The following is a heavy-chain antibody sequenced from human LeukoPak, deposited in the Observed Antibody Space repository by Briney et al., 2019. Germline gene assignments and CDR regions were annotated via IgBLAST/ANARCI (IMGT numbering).Heavy chain of an antibody. D-gene: IGHD4-11*01. J-gene: IGHJ6*02. CDR1: GFTFSDYY. Sequence: AGGSLRLSCAASGFTFSDYYMSWIRQAPGKGLEWVSYISSSSSYIYYADSVKGRFTISRDNAKNSLYLQMNSLRAEDTAVYYCARVQLLNAGYGMDVWGQGTTVTVSS. V-gene: IGHV3-11*06. CDR3: ARVQLLNAGYGMDV. CDR2: ISSSSSYI.